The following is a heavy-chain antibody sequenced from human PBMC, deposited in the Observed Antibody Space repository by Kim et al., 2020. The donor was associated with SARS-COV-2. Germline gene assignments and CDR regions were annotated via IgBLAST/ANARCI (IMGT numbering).Heavy chain of an antibody. J-gene: IGHJ4*02. CDR1: GFTFSSYA. D-gene: IGHD3-22*01. Sequence: GGSLRLSCAASGFTFSSYAMSWVRQAPGKGLEWVSAISGSGGSTYYADSVKGRFTISRDNSKNTLYLQMNSLRAEDTAVYYCAKVGITMIVVVITQSPHFDYWGQGTLVTVSS. CDR2: ISGSGGST. V-gene: IGHV3-23*01. CDR3: AKVGITMIVVVITQSPHFDY.